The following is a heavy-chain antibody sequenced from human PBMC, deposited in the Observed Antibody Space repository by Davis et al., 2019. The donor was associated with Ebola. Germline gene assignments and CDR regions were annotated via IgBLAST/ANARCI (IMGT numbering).Heavy chain of an antibody. Sequence: AASVKVSCKASGGTFSSYAISWVRQAPRQGLEWMGGIIPIFGTANYAQKFQGRVTITADESTSTAYMELSSLRSEDTAVYYCATGGGLRYFDWLDYWGQGTLVTVSS. CDR3: ATGGGLRYFDWLDY. CDR1: GGTFSSYA. D-gene: IGHD3-9*01. V-gene: IGHV1-69*13. J-gene: IGHJ4*02. CDR2: IIPIFGTA.